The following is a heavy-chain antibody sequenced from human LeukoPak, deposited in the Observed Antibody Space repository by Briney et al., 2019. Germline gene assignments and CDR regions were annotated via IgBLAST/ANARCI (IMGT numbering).Heavy chain of an antibody. V-gene: IGHV1-8*01. Sequence: GASVKVSCKASGYTFTSYDINWVRQAPGQGLEWMGWMNPNSGNTVYAQKFQGRVTMTRNTSISTAYMELSSLRSEDTAVYYCARKVYYGSGSYYYYYYYMDVWGKGTTVTVSS. D-gene: IGHD3-10*01. J-gene: IGHJ6*03. CDR1: GYTFTSYD. CDR2: MNPNSGNT. CDR3: ARKVYYGSGSYYYYYYYMDV.